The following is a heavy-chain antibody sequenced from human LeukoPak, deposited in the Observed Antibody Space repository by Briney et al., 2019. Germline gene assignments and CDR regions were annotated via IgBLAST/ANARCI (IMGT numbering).Heavy chain of an antibody. Sequence: ASVKVSCKASGYTFTGYYMHWVRQAPGQGLEWMGWINPNSGGTNYAQKFQGWVTMTRDSSISTAYMELSRLRSDDTAVHYCARDHPIRYLGFDPWGQGTLVTVSS. CDR1: GYTFTGYY. CDR3: ARDHPIRYLGFDP. CDR2: INPNSGGT. D-gene: IGHD3-9*01. J-gene: IGHJ5*02. V-gene: IGHV1-2*04.